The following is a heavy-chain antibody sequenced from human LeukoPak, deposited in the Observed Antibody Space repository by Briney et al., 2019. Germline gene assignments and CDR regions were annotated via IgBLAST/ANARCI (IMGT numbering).Heavy chain of an antibody. D-gene: IGHD3-3*01. CDR3: ARYDFWSGYSGRYYYYYGMDV. J-gene: IGHJ6*02. CDR1: GFTFSSYW. V-gene: IGHV3-7*01. CDR2: IKQDGSEK. Sequence: GGSLRLSCAASGFTFSSYWMSWVRQAPGKALEWVANIKQDGSEKYYVDSVKGRFTISRDNAKNSLYLQVNSLRAEDTAVYYCARYDFWSGYSGRYYYYYGMDVWGQGTTVTVSS.